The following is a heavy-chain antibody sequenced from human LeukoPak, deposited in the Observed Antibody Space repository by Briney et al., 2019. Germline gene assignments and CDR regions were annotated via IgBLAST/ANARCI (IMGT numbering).Heavy chain of an antibody. CDR3: VRVQFERQMEHFDR. J-gene: IGHJ4*02. D-gene: IGHD1/OR15-1a*01. Sequence: SQTLSLTCALSGDSVSRKSAAWNWIRQSPSRGLEWLGRTYYRSKWYDDYAVSVKSRITINPDTSKNQFSLHLNSVTPEDTAVYYCVRVQFERQMEHFDRWGQGTLVTVSS. CDR2: TYYRSKWYD. V-gene: IGHV6-1*01. CDR1: GDSVSRKSAA.